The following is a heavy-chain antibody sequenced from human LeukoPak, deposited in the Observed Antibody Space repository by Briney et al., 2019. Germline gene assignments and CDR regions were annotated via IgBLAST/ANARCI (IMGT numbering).Heavy chain of an antibody. D-gene: IGHD2-2*01. J-gene: IGHJ4*02. CDR1: GFTFSSYA. CDR2: ISGSGGST. V-gene: IGHV3-23*01. Sequence: GGSLRLSCAASGFTFSSYAMSWVRQAPGKGLEWVSAISGSGGSTYYADSVKGRFTISRDNSKNTLYLQMSSLRVDDTALYYCARVYCSGASCYAGGFYFDSWGQGTPVTVSS. CDR3: ARVYCSGASCYAGGFYFDS.